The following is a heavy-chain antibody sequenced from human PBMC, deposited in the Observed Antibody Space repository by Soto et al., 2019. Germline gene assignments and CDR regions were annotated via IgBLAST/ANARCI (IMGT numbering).Heavy chain of an antibody. V-gene: IGHV3-30-3*01. CDR3: ARDKRDSYGDYVDY. CDR1: GFTFKSYA. J-gene: IGHJ4*02. CDR2: ISYDVGSNN. D-gene: IGHD2-21*02. Sequence: GGSLRLSCAASGFTFKSYAMHWVRQAPGKGLEWVAVISYDVGSNNYYADSVKGRFTISRDNSMSTLYLQMNSLGTEDTAVYYCARDKRDSYGDYVDYWGQGTLVTVSS.